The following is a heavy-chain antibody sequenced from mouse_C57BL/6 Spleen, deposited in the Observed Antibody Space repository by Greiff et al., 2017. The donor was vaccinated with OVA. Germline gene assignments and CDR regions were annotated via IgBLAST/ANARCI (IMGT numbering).Heavy chain of an antibody. CDR1: GYTFTSYW. D-gene: IGHD1-1*01. CDR2: IDPSDSYT. Sequence: QVQLQQPGAELVMPGASVKLSCKASGYTFTSYWMHWVKQRPGQGLEWIGEIDPSDSYTNYNQKFKGKSTLTVDESSSTAYMQLSSLTSEDSAVYYCARSTTVVEGGMIYWGQGTTLTVSS. CDR3: ARSTTVVEGGMIY. J-gene: IGHJ2*01. V-gene: IGHV1-69*01.